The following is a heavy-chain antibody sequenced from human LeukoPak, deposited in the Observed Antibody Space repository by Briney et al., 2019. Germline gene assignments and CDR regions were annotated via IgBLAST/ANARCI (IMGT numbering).Heavy chain of an antibody. Sequence: PGGSLRLSCAASGFTFSSYAMHRVRQAPGKGLEWVAVISYDGSNKYYADSVKGRFTISRDNSKDTLYLQMNSLRAEDTAVYYCARDKKKVAPDYWGQGTLVTVSS. J-gene: IGHJ4*02. V-gene: IGHV3-30*04. D-gene: IGHD2-15*01. CDR2: ISYDGSNK. CDR1: GFTFSSYA. CDR3: ARDKKKVAPDY.